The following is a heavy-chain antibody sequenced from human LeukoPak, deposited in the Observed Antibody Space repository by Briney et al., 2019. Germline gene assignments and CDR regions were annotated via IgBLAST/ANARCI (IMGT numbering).Heavy chain of an antibody. CDR1: GGSISSSSYY. D-gene: IGHD1-26*01. CDR3: ARVIEWELLLRYFDY. Sequence: SETLSLTCTVSGGSISSSSYYWGWIRQPPGKGLEWIGSIYYSGSTYYNPSLKSRVTISVDTSKNQFSLKLSSVTAADTAVYYCARVIEWELLLRYFDYWGQGTLVTVSS. CDR2: IYYSGST. J-gene: IGHJ4*02. V-gene: IGHV4-39*07.